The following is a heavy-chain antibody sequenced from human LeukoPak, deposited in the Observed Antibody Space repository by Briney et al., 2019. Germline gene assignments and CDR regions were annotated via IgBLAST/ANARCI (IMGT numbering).Heavy chain of an antibody. Sequence: ASVKVSCKASGYTFTGYYMHWVRQAPGQGLEGMGWINPNSGGTNYAQKFQGRVTMTRDTSISTAYMELSRLRSDDTAVYYCARGQDTAMVTSGMDVWGQGTTVTVSS. CDR1: GYTFTGYY. V-gene: IGHV1-2*02. D-gene: IGHD5-18*01. CDR3: ARGQDTAMVTSGMDV. J-gene: IGHJ6*02. CDR2: INPNSGGT.